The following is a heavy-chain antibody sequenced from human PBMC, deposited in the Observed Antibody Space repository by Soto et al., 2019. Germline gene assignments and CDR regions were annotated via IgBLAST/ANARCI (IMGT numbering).Heavy chain of an antibody. D-gene: IGHD2-2*02. CDR2: INPNSGGT. J-gene: IGHJ3*02. Sequence: ASVKVSCKASGYTFTGYYMHWVRQAPGQGLEWMGWINPNSGGTNYAQKFQGWVTMTRDTSISTAYMELSRLRSDDTAMYYCARAFSNCSSTSCYTSAFDIWGQGTMVTV. CDR1: GYTFTGYY. V-gene: IGHV1-2*04. CDR3: ARAFSNCSSTSCYTSAFDI.